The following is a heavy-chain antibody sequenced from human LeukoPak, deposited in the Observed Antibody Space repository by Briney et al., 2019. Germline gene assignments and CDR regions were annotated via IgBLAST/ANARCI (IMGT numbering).Heavy chain of an antibody. CDR2: ISGGGDGT. CDR3: AQVQRGGDNFDY. V-gene: IGHV3-23*01. J-gene: IGHJ4*02. CDR1: GFTFRNYS. Sequence: PPGGSLRLSCAASGFTFRNYSMTWVRQAPGKWLEWVSAISGGGDGTYYADYVTGCFTLSRDNSKNTLYLQLNSLRADDTAVYFCAQVQRGGDNFDYWGQGTPVTVCS. D-gene: IGHD2-21*02.